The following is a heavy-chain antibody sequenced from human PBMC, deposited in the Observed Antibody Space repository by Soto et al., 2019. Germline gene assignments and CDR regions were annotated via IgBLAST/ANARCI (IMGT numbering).Heavy chain of an antibody. J-gene: IGHJ5*02. V-gene: IGHV1-69*13. D-gene: IGHD2-2*01. CDR1: GGTFSSYA. CDR2: IIPIFGTA. CDR3: ARKYCSSTSCYLYNWFDP. Sequence: ASVKVSCKASGGTFSSYAISWVRQAPGQGLEWMGGIIPIFGTANYAQKFQGRVTITADESTSTAYMELSSLRSDDTAVYYCARKYCSSTSCYLYNWFDPWGQGTLVTVSS.